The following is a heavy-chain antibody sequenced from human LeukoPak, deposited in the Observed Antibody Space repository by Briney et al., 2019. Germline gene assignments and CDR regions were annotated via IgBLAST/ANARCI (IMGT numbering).Heavy chain of an antibody. CDR3: AREGIYFFGGVYYTKKNPFYW. Sequence: ASAKVSCKASGYTFTSYYMHWVRQAPGQGLEWMGIINPSGGSTSYAQKFQGRVTMTRDTSTSTVYMELSSLRSEDTAVYYCAREGIYFFGGVYYTKKNPFYWWGRDPWLPVS. CDR1: GYTFTSYY. CDR2: INPSGGST. J-gene: IGHJ1*01. D-gene: IGHD3-3*01. V-gene: IGHV1-46*01.